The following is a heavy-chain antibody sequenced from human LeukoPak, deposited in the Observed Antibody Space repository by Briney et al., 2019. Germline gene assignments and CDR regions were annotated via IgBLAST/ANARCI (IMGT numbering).Heavy chain of an antibody. J-gene: IGHJ4*02. V-gene: IGHV1-46*01. Sequence: ASVKVSCTASGYTFTSYYMHWVRQAPGQGLEWMGIINPSGGSTSYAQKFQGRVTMTRDTSASTAYMELSSLRSEDTAVYYCARDASGYVMDYWGQGTLVTVSS. D-gene: IGHD5-12*01. CDR1: GYTFTSYY. CDR2: INPSGGST. CDR3: ARDASGYVMDY.